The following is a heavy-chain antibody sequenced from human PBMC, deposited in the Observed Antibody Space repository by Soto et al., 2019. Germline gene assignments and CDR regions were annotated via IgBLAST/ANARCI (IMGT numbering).Heavy chain of an antibody. CDR3: ASPGKTDAFDI. CDR1: GGSISGSNW. J-gene: IGHJ3*02. Sequence: SETLSLTCAVSGGSISGSNWWSWVRQPPGKGLEWIGEIYHSGSTNYNPSLKSRVTISVDKSKNQFSLKLSSVTAADTAVYYCASPGKTDAFDIWGQGTMVTVSS. CDR2: IYHSGST. V-gene: IGHV4-4*02.